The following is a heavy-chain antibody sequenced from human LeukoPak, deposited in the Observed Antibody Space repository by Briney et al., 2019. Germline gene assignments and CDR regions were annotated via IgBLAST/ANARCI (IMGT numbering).Heavy chain of an antibody. Sequence: ASVKVSCKASGYTFTSYGISWVRQAPGQGLEWMGWISAYNGNTNYAQKLQGRVTMTTDTSTSTAYMELRSLRSDDMAVYYSARDSSSYYYDSSVALDYWGQGTLVTVSS. CDR1: GYTFTSYG. J-gene: IGHJ4*02. V-gene: IGHV1-18*03. CDR2: ISAYNGNT. D-gene: IGHD3-22*01. CDR3: ARDSSSYYYDSSVALDY.